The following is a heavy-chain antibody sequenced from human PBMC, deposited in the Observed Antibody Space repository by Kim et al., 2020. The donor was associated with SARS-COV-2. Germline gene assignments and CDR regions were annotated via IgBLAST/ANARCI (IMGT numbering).Heavy chain of an antibody. J-gene: IGHJ4*02. Sequence: GGSLRLSCAASGFTFSSYGMHWVRQAPGKGLEWVAVISYDGSNKYYADSVKGRFTISRDNSKNTLYLQMNSLRAEDTAVYYCARIYGSGSYYNLIGYWGQGTLVTVSS. V-gene: IGHV3-33*05. D-gene: IGHD3-10*01. CDR2: ISYDGSNK. CDR3: ARIYGSGSYYNLIGY. CDR1: GFTFSSYG.